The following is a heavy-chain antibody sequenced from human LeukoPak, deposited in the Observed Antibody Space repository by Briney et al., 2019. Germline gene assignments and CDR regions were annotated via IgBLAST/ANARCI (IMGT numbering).Heavy chain of an antibody. V-gene: IGHV4-39*07. CDR1: GGSISSGGYY. CDR2: IYHSGNT. CDR3: ARDQYYYGSGSSDY. Sequence: PSETLSLTCTVSGGSISSGGYYWGWIRQPPGKGLEWIGSIYHSGNTYYNPSPKSRVTISLDTSKNQFSLKLSSVTAADTAVYYCARDQYYYGSGSSDYWGQGTLVTVSS. J-gene: IGHJ4*02. D-gene: IGHD3-10*01.